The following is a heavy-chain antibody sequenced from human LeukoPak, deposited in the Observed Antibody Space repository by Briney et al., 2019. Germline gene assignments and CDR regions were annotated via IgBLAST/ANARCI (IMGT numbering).Heavy chain of an antibody. CDR2: VKPDGSEK. J-gene: IGHJ1*01. CDR3: GRFRANWGLAF. Sequence: PGGSLRLSCAASGFSFSDYWMSWVRQAPGKGLEWVANVKPDGSEKYYVDSVKGRFTLSRDNSKNTLNLQMNSLRPEDTAVYYCGRFRANWGLAFWGRGTLVTVSS. D-gene: IGHD7-27*01. CDR1: GFSFSDYW. V-gene: IGHV3-7*01.